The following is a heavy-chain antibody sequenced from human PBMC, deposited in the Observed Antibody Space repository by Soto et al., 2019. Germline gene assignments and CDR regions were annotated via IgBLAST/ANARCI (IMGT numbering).Heavy chain of an antibody. CDR1: GFTFSDYY. V-gene: IGHV3-11*01. Sequence: GGSLRLSCAASGFTFSDYYMSWIRQAPGKGLEWVSYISSSGSTIYYADSVKGRFTISRDNAKNSLYLQMNSLRAEDTAVYYCARVEWVAARPENYYYYYYMDVWGKGTTVTVSS. CDR3: ARVEWVAARPENYYYYYYMDV. J-gene: IGHJ6*03. D-gene: IGHD6-6*01. CDR2: ISSSGSTI.